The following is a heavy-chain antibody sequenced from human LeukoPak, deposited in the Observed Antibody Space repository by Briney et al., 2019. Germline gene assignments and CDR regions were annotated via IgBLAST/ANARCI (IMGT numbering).Heavy chain of an antibody. CDR2: INPSGGST. J-gene: IGHJ4*02. CDR3: ARVDHGDSIDY. CDR1: GYTFTSYY. Sequence: ASVKVSCKASGYTFTSYYMHWVRQAPGQGLEWMGIINPSGGSTSYAQKFQGRVTMTRDTSTSTVYMELRSLRSDDTAVYYCARVDHGDSIDYWGQGTLVTVSS. D-gene: IGHD4-17*01. V-gene: IGHV1-46*01.